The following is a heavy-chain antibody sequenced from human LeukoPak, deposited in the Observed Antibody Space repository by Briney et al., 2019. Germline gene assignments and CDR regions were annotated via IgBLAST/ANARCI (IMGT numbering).Heavy chain of an antibody. CDR2: MNPNSGNT. CDR3: ARGVWALLWFGDGRPYFDL. J-gene: IGHJ2*01. Sequence: VASVKVSCKASGYTFTSYDINWVRQATGQGLEWMGWMNPNSGNTGYAQKFQGRVTMTRNTSISTAYMELSSLRSEETAVYYCARGVWALLWFGDGRPYFDLWGRGTLVTVSS. D-gene: IGHD3-10*01. CDR1: GYTFTSYD. V-gene: IGHV1-8*01.